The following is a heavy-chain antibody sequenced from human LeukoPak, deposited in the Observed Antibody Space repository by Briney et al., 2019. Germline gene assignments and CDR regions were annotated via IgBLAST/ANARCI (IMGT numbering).Heavy chain of an antibody. V-gene: IGHV3-7*03. J-gene: IGHJ4*02. CDR2: IKGDGSER. CDR3: ARVEMATISFDY. Sequence: HPGGSLRLSCAASGFTFSNYAMSWVRQAPGKGLEWVACIKGDGSERYHVDSVKGRFTISRDNAKNSLYLQMNSLRAEDTAVYYCARVEMATISFDYWGQGTLVTVSS. D-gene: IGHD5-24*01. CDR1: GFTFSNYA.